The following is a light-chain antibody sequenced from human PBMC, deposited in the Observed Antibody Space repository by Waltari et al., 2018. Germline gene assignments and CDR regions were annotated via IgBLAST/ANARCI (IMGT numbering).Light chain of an antibody. J-gene: IGKJ1*01. CDR3: HQYDNLPRT. V-gene: IGKV1-33*01. Sequence: DIQMTQSPSSLSASVGDRVTITCQASQDIKKYLNWYQQKPGKAPNLLIYDTSNLETGVPSRFSGSGSGTYFAFTISSLQPEDIAIYYCHQYDNLPRTFGQGTKVEIK. CDR2: DTS. CDR1: QDIKKY.